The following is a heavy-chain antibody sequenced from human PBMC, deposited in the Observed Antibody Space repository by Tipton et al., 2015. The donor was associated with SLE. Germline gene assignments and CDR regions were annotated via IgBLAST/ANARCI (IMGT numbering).Heavy chain of an antibody. CDR2: IYHSGST. CDR1: GYSVRSGYY. J-gene: IGHJ3*02. V-gene: IGHV4-38-2*02. CDR3: ARHRWRWNDAFDI. Sequence: TLSLTCTVSGYSVRSGYYWGWIRQPPGKGLEWIGSIYHSGSTYYNPSLKNRVTISVDTSKNQFSLKLTSVTAADTAVYYCARHRWRWNDAFDIWGQGTMVTVSS. D-gene: IGHD5-24*01.